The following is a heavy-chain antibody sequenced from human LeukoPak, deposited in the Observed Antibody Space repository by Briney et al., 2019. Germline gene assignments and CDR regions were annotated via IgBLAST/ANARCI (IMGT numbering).Heavy chain of an antibody. CDR1: GGTFSTYA. Sequence: GPSVKVSCKASGGTFSTYAISWVRQAPGQGLEWVGRIVPILGTANYAQNFQARVTITADRSTTTAYMELSSLRSEDTAVYYCARVPQGSSWPYYFDDWGQGTLVTVSS. CDR2: IVPILGTA. D-gene: IGHD6-13*01. V-gene: IGHV1-69*04. CDR3: ARVPQGSSWPYYFDD. J-gene: IGHJ4*02.